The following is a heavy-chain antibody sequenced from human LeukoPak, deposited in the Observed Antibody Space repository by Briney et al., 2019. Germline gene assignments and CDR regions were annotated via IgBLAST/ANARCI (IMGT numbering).Heavy chain of an antibody. J-gene: IGHJ4*02. V-gene: IGHV3-30*02. CDR2: IRYDGTNK. CDR3: AKDTHNGYGDPPALYDY. D-gene: IGHD4-17*01. Sequence: PGGSLRLSCAASGFTFSNFGLHWVRQAPDKGLEWVAFIRYDGTNKYYADSLKGRFTISRDNSKNTLYLQMNSLRPEDTAVYYCAKDTHNGYGDPPALYDYWGQGTLVTVSS. CDR1: GFTFSNFG.